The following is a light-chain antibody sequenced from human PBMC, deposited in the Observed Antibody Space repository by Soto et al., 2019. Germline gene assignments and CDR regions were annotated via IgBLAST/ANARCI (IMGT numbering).Light chain of an antibody. CDR1: SANIGAGYD. CDR3: QSYDSTLSGLYV. Sequence: QSVLTQPPSMSGAPGQRVTISCTGTSANIGAGYDVHWYQQLPGMAPKLLIFGNNKRPSVVPDRFSGSKSGTSASLAITGLQADDEADYFCQSYDSTLSGLYVLGTGTKLTVL. CDR2: GNN. J-gene: IGLJ1*01. V-gene: IGLV1-40*01.